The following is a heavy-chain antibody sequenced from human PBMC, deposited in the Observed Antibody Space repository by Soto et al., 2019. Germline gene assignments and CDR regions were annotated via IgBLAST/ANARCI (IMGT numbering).Heavy chain of an antibody. D-gene: IGHD3-10*01. CDR3: ARSSGVSATNWFDA. CDR1: GGSISSINW. Sequence: SETLSLTCGVSGGSISSINWWSWVRQTPGKGPEWIGEIYYSGSTNYNPSLTSRVTMSIDKSKNQFFLNLTSVTAADTALYYCARSSGVSATNWFDAWGQGTLVTVSS. J-gene: IGHJ5*02. V-gene: IGHV4-4*02. CDR2: IYYSGST.